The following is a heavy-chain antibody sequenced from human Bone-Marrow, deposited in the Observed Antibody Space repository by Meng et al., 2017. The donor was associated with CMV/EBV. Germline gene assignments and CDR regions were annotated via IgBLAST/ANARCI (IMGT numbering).Heavy chain of an antibody. CDR1: GGTFSSYT. V-gene: IGHV1-18*01. CDR2: ISAYNGNT. J-gene: IGHJ6*02. CDR3: ARDLVRFLEWLPRSVGSFYYYYGMAV. D-gene: IGHD3-3*01. Sequence: ASVKVSCKASGGTFSSYTISWVRQAPGQGLEWMGWISAYNGNTNYAQKLQGRVTMTTDTSTSTAYMELRSLRSDDTAVYYCARDLVRFLEWLPRSVGSFYYYYGMAVWGQGTTVSFSS.